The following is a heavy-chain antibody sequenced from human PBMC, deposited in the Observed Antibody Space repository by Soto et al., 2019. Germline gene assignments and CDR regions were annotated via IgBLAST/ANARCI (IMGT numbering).Heavy chain of an antibody. CDR3: ARGTDYYYYYYMDV. Sequence: PSETLSLTCTVSGGSISTYYWSWIRQPPGKGLEWIGYVYHSGSTNYNPSLKSRVTISVDTSKNQFSLKLSSVSAADTAVYYCARGTDYYYYYYMDVWGKGTTVTVS. V-gene: IGHV4-59*12. CDR2: VYHSGST. CDR1: GGSISTYY. J-gene: IGHJ6*03.